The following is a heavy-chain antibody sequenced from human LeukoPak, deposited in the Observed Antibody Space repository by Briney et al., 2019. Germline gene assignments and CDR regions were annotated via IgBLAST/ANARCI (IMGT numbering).Heavy chain of an antibody. CDR1: GGSISRGSYY. V-gene: IGHV4-61*02. CDR2: IYTSGST. Sequence: PSETLSLTCTVSGGSISRGSYYWSWIRQPAGKGLEWIGRIYTSGSTNYNPSLKSRVTISVDTSKNQFSLKLSSVTAADMAVYYCAREGWLSTTNYWGQGTLVTVSS. J-gene: IGHJ4*02. D-gene: IGHD3-22*01. CDR3: AREGWLSTTNY.